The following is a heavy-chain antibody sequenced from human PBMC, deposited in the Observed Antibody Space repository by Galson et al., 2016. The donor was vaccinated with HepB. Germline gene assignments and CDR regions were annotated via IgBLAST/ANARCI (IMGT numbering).Heavy chain of an antibody. CDR1: GYSFTSYW. V-gene: IGHV5-10-1*01. CDR3: ARSNDTYYYDSRGYYKDAMDV. J-gene: IGHJ6*02. D-gene: IGHD3-22*01. CDR2: IDPRDSYT. Sequence: QSGAEVKAPGESLTISCKGSGYSFTSYWISWVRQVPGKGLEWVGRIDPRDSYTNYSPSFQGHVTISVDKSFSTAYLQWSGLKASDTAMYYCARSNDTYYYDSRGYYKDAMDVWGQGTTVTVSS.